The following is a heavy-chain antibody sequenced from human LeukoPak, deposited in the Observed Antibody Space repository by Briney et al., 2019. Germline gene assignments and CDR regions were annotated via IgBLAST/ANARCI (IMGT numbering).Heavy chain of an antibody. CDR3: ATEGGRYNVDY. CDR2: IYYSGST. J-gene: IGHJ4*02. D-gene: IGHD1-26*01. V-gene: IGHV4-39*07. Sequence: SETLSLTCTVSGGSISSSSYYWGWIHQPPGKGLEWIGSIYYSGSTYYNPSLKSRVTISVDTSKNQFSLKLSSVTAADTAVYYCATEGGRYNVDYWGQGTLVTVSS. CDR1: GGSISSSSYY.